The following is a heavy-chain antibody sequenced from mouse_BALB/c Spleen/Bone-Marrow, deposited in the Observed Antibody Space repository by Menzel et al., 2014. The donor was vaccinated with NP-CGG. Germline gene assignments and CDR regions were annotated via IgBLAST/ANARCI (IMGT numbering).Heavy chain of an antibody. J-gene: IGHJ2*01. D-gene: IGHD4-1*01. CDR3: ARQRELGRCYFDY. Sequence: EVQLVESGPGLVKPSQSLSLTCTVTGYSITSDYAWNWIRQFPGNELEWMGYISYSGSTSYNPSLKSRISITRDTSKNQFFLQLNSVTTEDTATYYCARQRELGRCYFDYWGQGTTLTVSS. V-gene: IGHV3-2*02. CDR1: GYSITSDYA. CDR2: ISYSGST.